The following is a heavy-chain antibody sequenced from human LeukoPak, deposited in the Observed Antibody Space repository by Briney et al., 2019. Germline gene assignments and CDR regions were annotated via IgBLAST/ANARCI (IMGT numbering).Heavy chain of an antibody. Sequence: LRLSCAASGFTFSSYAMSWIRQHPGKGLEWIGYIYYSGSTYYNPSLKSRVTISVDTSKNQFSLKLSSVTAADTAVYYCARDQGYGSGSYHYYYGMDVWGKGTTVTVSS. CDR1: GFTFSSYA. CDR3: ARDQGYGSGSYHYYYGMDV. CDR2: IYYSGST. J-gene: IGHJ6*04. D-gene: IGHD3-10*01. V-gene: IGHV4-31*02.